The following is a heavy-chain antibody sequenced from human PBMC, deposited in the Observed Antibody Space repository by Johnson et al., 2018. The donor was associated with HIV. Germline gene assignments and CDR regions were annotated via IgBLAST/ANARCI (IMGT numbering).Heavy chain of an antibody. CDR3: ARGTLAAFDS. Sequence: QVQLVESGGGVAQPGGSLRLSCAAFGFTFSYYGMHWVRQVPGKGLEWVAFIRYDGDNEYYVDSVKGRFTISRDNAKNSVYLTRNSLRSEDTAVYYCARGTLAAFDSWGQGTMVTVSS. V-gene: IGHV3-30*02. J-gene: IGHJ3*02. CDR2: IRYDGDNE. D-gene: IGHD2-2*01. CDR1: GFTFSYYG.